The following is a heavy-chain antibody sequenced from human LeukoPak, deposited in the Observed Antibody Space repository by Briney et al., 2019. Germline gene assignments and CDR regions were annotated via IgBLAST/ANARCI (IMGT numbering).Heavy chain of an antibody. CDR1: ALTFIGSA. J-gene: IGHJ3*02. CDR3: SRHDSSIVGGNDDFDI. V-gene: IGHV3-73*01. CDR2: IRCKGNSYAT. Sequence: RGSLRLSCAASALTFIGSAIHWVRQASEKGLGWVCRIRCKGNSYATAYAASVTGRFTISRDDSKNTAYLQMNSLKTEDTAVYYCSRHDSSIVGGNDDFDIWGQGTMVTVSS. D-gene: IGHD1-26*01.